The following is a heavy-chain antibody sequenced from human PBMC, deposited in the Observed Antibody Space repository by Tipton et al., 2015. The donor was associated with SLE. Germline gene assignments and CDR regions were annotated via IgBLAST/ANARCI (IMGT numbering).Heavy chain of an antibody. Sequence: TLSLTCTVSGGSISNYYWSWIRLPPGKGLECIGYIYYSGSSNYNPSLKSRVAMSIDTSKNQFSMKLSSVTAADTAVYYCARTVGSHRNYYFDYWGQGTLVTVSP. CDR3: ARTVGSHRNYYFDY. D-gene: IGHD1-26*01. V-gene: IGHV4-59*01. CDR2: IYYSGSS. J-gene: IGHJ4*02. CDR1: GGSISNYY.